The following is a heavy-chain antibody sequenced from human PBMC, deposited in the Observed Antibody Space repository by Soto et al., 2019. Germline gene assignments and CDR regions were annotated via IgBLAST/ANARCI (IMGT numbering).Heavy chain of an antibody. V-gene: IGHV5-10-1*01. Sequence: GESLKISCKGSGYSFTSYWISWVRQMPGKGLEWMGRIDPSDSYTNYRPSFQGHVTISADKSISTAYLQWSSLKASDTAMYYCARRPLVATMNYYYYGMDVWGQGTTVTVSS. CDR2: IDPSDSYT. J-gene: IGHJ6*02. CDR1: GYSFTSYW. CDR3: ARRPLVATMNYYYYGMDV. D-gene: IGHD5-12*01.